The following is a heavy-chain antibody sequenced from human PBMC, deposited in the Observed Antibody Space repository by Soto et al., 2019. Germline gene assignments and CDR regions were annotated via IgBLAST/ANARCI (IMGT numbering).Heavy chain of an antibody. CDR1: GFTFDDYT. CDR3: AKDMRGYSGLGWPTFDY. Sequence: PGGSLRLSCAASGFTFDDYTMHWVRQAPGKGLEWVSLISWDGGSTYYADSVKGRFTISRDNSKNSLYLQMNSLRTEDTALYYCAKDMRGYSGLGWPTFDYWGQGTLVTVSS. J-gene: IGHJ4*02. D-gene: IGHD5-12*01. V-gene: IGHV3-43*01. CDR2: ISWDGGST.